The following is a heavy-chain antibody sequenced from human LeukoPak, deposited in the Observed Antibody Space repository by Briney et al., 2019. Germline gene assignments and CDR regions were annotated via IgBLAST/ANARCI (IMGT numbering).Heavy chain of an antibody. Sequence: EASVKVFCKVSVYTLTELSMHWVRQASGKGLEWMGGFDPEYGETIYAQKFQGRVTMTEDTSTDTAYMELSSLRSEDTAVYYCATVAELDYYYYDMDVWGKGTTVTVSS. CDR1: VYTLTELS. CDR3: ATVAELDYYYYDMDV. J-gene: IGHJ6*03. V-gene: IGHV1-24*01. CDR2: FDPEYGET. D-gene: IGHD6-13*01.